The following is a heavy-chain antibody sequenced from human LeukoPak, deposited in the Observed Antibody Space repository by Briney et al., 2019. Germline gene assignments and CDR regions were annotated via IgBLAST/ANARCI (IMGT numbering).Heavy chain of an antibody. CDR1: GYTFTSYY. D-gene: IGHD6-19*01. Sequence: GASVKVSCKASGYTFTSYYMHWVRQAPGQRLEWMGWINAGNGNTKYSQKFQGRVTITRDTSASTAYMELSSLRSEDTAVYYCASHRVGIAVAGRYYYYGMDVWGQGTTVTVSS. CDR3: ASHRVGIAVAGRYYYYGMDV. CDR2: INAGNGNT. J-gene: IGHJ6*02. V-gene: IGHV1-3*01.